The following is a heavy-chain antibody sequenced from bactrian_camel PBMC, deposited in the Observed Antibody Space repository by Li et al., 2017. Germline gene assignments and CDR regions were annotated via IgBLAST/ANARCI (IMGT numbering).Heavy chain of an antibody. D-gene: IGHD7*01. CDR2: INGSGTDT. V-gene: IGHV3S31*01. J-gene: IGHJ4*01. CDR1: GSTFSSAA. Sequence: VQLVESGGGLVQPGGSLRLSCAASGSTFSSAAMSWVRQAPGKGLQWVSTINGSGTDTYYADSAKGRFTISRDSAENMLYLQMNSLKTEDTAVYFCAKGAAGDEERGQGTQVTVS.